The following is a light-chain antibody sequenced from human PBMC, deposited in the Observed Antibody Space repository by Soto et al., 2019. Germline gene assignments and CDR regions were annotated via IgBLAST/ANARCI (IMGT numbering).Light chain of an antibody. J-gene: IGKJ4*01. CDR3: MQTLQTPLT. Sequence: DIVMTQSPLSLPVTPGEPASISCRSSQSLLHRNGYNYLDWYLQKPGQSPQLLIYLGSNRASGVPDRFSGSGSGTDFTLKISRVEPEDVGVYYCMQTLQTPLTFGGGTKVEIK. CDR2: LGS. V-gene: IGKV2-28*01. CDR1: QSLLHRNGYNY.